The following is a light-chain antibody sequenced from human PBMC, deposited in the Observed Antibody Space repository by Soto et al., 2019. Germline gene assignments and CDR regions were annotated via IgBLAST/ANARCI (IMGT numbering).Light chain of an antibody. Sequence: EIVLTPSPGTLSLSPGERATLSCRASQSVSSSYLAWYQQKPGQAPRLRIYGASSRATGIPDRFSGSGSGTDFTLTISRLEPEDFAVYYCQQYGSSPPYTFGQGTKLEIK. J-gene: IGKJ2*01. CDR2: GAS. V-gene: IGKV3-20*01. CDR3: QQYGSSPPYT. CDR1: QSVSSSY.